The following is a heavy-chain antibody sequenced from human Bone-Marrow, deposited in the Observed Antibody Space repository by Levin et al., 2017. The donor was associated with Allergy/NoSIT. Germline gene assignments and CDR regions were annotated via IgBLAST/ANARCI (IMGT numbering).Heavy chain of an antibody. J-gene: IGHJ4*02. V-gene: IGHV3-33*01. Sequence: GESLKISCEASGFTFGSYGMHWVRQAPGKGLDWVAYIWFDGSDKYYADSVKGRFTISRDSSKNTLYLQMNSLRADDTAMYYCARRGDYDNYFEYWGRGTLVTVSS. CDR2: IWFDGSDK. D-gene: IGHD4-17*01. CDR1: GFTFGSYG. CDR3: ARRGDYDNYFEY.